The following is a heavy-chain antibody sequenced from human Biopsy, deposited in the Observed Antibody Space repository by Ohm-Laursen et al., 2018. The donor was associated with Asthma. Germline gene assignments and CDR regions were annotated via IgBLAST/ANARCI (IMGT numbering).Heavy chain of an antibody. CDR3: ARKTYYYSATYGWFDA. Sequence: SLRLSCAAAGFTFSSSWMTWVRQAPGKRLEWVVNINEDGSEQHYVGSVKGRFTISGDNAKNSLYLQMDSLRAEDTAVYFCARKTYYYSATYGWFDAWGQGTLVTVSS. CDR1: GFTFSSSW. CDR2: INEDGSEQ. D-gene: IGHD4/OR15-4a*01. V-gene: IGHV3-7*05. J-gene: IGHJ5*02.